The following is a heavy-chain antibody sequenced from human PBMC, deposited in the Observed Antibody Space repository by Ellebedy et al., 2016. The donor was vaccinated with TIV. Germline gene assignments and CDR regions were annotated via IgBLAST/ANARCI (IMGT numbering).Heavy chain of an antibody. Sequence: GSLRLXCAVYGGSFSGYYWSWIRQPPGKGLEWIGEINHSGSTNYNPSLKSRVTISVDTSKNQFSLKLSSVTAADTAVYYCARQSPNYYMDVWGKGTTVTVSS. CDR2: INHSGST. J-gene: IGHJ6*03. CDR1: GGSFSGYY. CDR3: ARQSPNYYMDV. V-gene: IGHV4-34*01.